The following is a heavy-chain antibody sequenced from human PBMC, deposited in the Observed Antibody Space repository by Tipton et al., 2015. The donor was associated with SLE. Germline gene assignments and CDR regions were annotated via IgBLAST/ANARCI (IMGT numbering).Heavy chain of an antibody. D-gene: IGHD2-8*01. CDR1: GGSISSGSYY. CDR2: IYYSGST. Sequence: TLSLTCTVSGGSISSGSYYWSWIRQPPGKGLEWIGYIYYSGSTNYNPSLKSRVTMSVDTSKNQFSLKLSSVTAADTAVYYCAMNAYYYGMDVWGQGTTVTVSS. J-gene: IGHJ6*02. V-gene: IGHV4-61*01. CDR3: AMNAYYYGMDV.